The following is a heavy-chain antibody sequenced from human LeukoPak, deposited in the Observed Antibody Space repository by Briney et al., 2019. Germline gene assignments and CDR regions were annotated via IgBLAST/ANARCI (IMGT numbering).Heavy chain of an antibody. CDR3: AKSRGAAAGTTLDFDY. Sequence: GGSLRLSCAASGSTFSSYGMHWVRQAPGKGLEWVAFIRYDGSNKYYADSVKGRFTISRDNSKNTLYLQMNSLRAEDTAVYYCAKSRGAAAGTTLDFDYWGQGTLVTVSS. J-gene: IGHJ4*02. D-gene: IGHD6-13*01. CDR2: IRYDGSNK. CDR1: GSTFSSYG. V-gene: IGHV3-30*02.